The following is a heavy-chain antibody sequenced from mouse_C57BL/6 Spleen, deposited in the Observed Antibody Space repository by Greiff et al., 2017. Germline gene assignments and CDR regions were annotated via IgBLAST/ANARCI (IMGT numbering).Heavy chain of an antibody. J-gene: IGHJ1*03. V-gene: IGHV5-4*01. CDR1: GFTFSSYA. CDR3: ARAPMIRDWYFDV. CDR2: ISDGGSYT. D-gene: IGHD2-4*01. Sequence: EVQVVESGGGLVKPGGSLKLSCAASGFTFSSYAMSWVRQTPEKRLEWVATISDGGSYTYYPDNVKGRFTISRDNAKNNLYLQMSHLKSEDTAMYYCARAPMIRDWYFDVWGTGTTVTVSS.